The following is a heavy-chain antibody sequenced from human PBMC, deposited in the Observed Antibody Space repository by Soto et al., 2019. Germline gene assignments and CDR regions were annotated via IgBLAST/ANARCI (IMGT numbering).Heavy chain of an antibody. CDR1: GFTFSSLC. Sequence: XVSLRLSFAASGFTFSSLCMAWVRQAPEKGLEWVANIKQDGSETHYLDSVKGRFTISKDNTQNSLYLQMNSLRAEDTAVYYCVRDVGPSKYDAFDMWGRGTMVTVSS. V-gene: IGHV3-7*03. CDR3: VRDVGPSKYDAFDM. CDR2: IKQDGSET. J-gene: IGHJ3*02.